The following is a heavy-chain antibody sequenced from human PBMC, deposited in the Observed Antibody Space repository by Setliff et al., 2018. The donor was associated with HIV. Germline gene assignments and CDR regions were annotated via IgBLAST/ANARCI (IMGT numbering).Heavy chain of an antibody. CDR1: GGSLSNHY. D-gene: IGHD6-6*01. V-gene: IGHV4-59*11. CDR3: ARVGDSRSSYGMDV. CDR2: IYNRGRT. J-gene: IGHJ6*02. Sequence: ASETLSLTCNVSGGSLSNHYWSWIRQSPVKGLEWIGTIYNRGRTSNSPSLKSRVTISVDTSKNQLSLILTSVTAADTAVYYCARVGDSRSSYGMDVWSQGTTVTVSS.